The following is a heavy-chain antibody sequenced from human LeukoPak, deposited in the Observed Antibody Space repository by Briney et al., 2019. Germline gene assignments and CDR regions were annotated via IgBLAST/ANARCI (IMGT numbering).Heavy chain of an antibody. V-gene: IGHV3-23*01. D-gene: IGHD3-3*01. J-gene: IGHJ4*02. Sequence: PGGSLRLSCAASGFTLSTYAMSWVRQSPGKGLEGVSDISCTGCKTFYADSVKGGFIISRDNYCNTLYVQMNSLRADDTAVYYCAKTPASRFFYSRQYYFDYWGQGTLVTVSS. CDR3: AKTPASRFFYSRQYYFDY. CDR2: ISCTGCKT. CDR1: GFTLSTYA.